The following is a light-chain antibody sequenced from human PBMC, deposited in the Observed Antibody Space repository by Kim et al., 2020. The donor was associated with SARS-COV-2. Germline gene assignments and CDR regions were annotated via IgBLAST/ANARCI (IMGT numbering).Light chain of an antibody. CDR1: SIARKG. CDR3: QVWDSSTDQVL. V-gene: IGLV3-21*02. CDR2: DSS. Sequence: PGETPRITGDGDSIARKGVFWYQQKADQAPVLLIYDSSRRPSGTPGRFSGSTSGNAATLTVRRVEAGDEADYYCQVWDSSTDQVLFGGGTKLTVL. J-gene: IGLJ2*01.